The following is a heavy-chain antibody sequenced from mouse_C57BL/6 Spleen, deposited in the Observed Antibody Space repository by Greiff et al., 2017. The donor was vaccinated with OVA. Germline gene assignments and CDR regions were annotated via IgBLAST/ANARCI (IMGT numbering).Heavy chain of an antibody. CDR3: ARASSGYFDY. CDR1: GFTFSDYY. Sequence: EVKLMESEGGLVQPGSSMKLSCTASGFTFSDYYMAWVRQVPEKGLECVANINYDGSSTYYLDSLKSRFIISRDNAKNILYLQMSSLKSEDTATYYCARASSGYFDYWGQGTTLTVSS. D-gene: IGHD3-2*02. J-gene: IGHJ2*01. CDR2: INYDGSST. V-gene: IGHV5-16*01.